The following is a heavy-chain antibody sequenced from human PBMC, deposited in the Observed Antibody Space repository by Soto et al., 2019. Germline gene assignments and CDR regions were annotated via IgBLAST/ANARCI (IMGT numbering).Heavy chain of an antibody. V-gene: IGHV4-4*02. Sequence: QVQLQESGPGLVKPSGTLSLTCAVSGGSISSSNWWSRVRQPPGKGLEWIGEIYHSGSTKYNPSLKSRVTISVEKYKNQFSVKLSFLTAADTAVYYCVRVVYDFWSGYANYYGMDVWGQGTTVTVSS. CDR3: VRVVYDFWSGYANYYGMDV. CDR1: GGSISSSNW. CDR2: IYHSGST. J-gene: IGHJ6*02. D-gene: IGHD3-3*01.